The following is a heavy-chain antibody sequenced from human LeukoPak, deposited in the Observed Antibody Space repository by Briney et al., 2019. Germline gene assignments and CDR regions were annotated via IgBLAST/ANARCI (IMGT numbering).Heavy chain of an antibody. Sequence: PSETLSLTCTVSGYSISSGYYWGWIRQPPGKGLEWIGSIYHSGSTYYNPSLKSRVTISVDTSKNQFSLKLSSVTAADTAVYYCARVPINYYGSGAFDYWGQGTLVTVSS. J-gene: IGHJ4*02. CDR3: ARVPINYYGSGAFDY. V-gene: IGHV4-38-2*02. CDR2: IYHSGST. D-gene: IGHD3-10*01. CDR1: GYSISSGYY.